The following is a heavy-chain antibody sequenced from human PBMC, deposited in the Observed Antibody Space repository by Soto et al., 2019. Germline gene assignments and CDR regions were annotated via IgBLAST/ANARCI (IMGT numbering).Heavy chain of an antibody. V-gene: IGHV1-69*10. D-gene: IGHD3-22*01. CDR2: IIPMFGIT. J-gene: IGHJ6*02. CDR1: GGTFTTYA. Sequence: SVKVSCKASGGTFTTYAITWVRQAPGQGLEWVGGIIPMFGITNYAQKFQGRVTITADTSTNTAYMDLTSLTSEDTAVYYCVPLQPSTIIDRPAMDVWAQGTRVTVSS. CDR3: VPLQPSTIIDRPAMDV.